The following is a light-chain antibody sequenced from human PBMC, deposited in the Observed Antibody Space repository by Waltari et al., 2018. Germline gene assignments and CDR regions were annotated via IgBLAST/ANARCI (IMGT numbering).Light chain of an antibody. CDR2: EST. CDR1: SSGVGSYNL. CDR3: CSDAGGTTYVL. V-gene: IGLV2-23*01. J-gene: IGLJ2*01. Sequence: QSALTQPASVSGSPGQSITISCTGTSSGVGSYNLVSWYQHHPGKAPKLMIYESTNRPSGVSNRFSGSKSGNTASLTISGLQAEDEADYYCCSDAGGTTYVLFGGGTKLTVL.